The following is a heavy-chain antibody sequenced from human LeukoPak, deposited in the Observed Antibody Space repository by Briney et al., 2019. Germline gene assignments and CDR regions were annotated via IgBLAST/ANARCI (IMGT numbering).Heavy chain of an antibody. CDR3: ASRLPAGLCVDY. CDR2: ISSGGGSA. D-gene: IGHD2-2*01. CDR1: GFTFNNYA. V-gene: IGHV3-23*01. J-gene: IGHJ4*02. Sequence: PGGSLRLSCAASGFTFNNYAMSWFRQAPGKGLEWASAISSGGGSAYYADSVKGRFTISRDNSKNTLYLQMNSLTAEDTAVYYRASRLPAGLCVDYWGQGNLVTVSS.